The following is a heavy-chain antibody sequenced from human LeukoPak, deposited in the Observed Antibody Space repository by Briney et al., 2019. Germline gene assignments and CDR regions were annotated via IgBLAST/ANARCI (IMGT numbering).Heavy chain of an antibody. D-gene: IGHD3-22*01. CDR2: FYPGDSAT. CDR1: GYSFTSYW. Sequence: GESLKISCKGSGYSFTSYWIGWVRQMPGKGLEWMGIFYPGDSATRYSPSFQGQVTISAAKSIRTAYLQWSSLKASDTAMYYCARQAYYYDSSGYYPPTNNAFDIWGQGTMVTVSS. J-gene: IGHJ3*02. V-gene: IGHV5-51*01. CDR3: ARQAYYYDSSGYYPPTNNAFDI.